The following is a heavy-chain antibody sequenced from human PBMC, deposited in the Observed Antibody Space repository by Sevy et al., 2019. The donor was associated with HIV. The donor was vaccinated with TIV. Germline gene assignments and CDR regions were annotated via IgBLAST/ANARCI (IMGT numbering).Heavy chain of an antibody. CDR1: GYTFTNYY. V-gene: IGHV1-2*02. J-gene: IGHJ4*02. CDR3: ARDLIEYQTLTFDN. D-gene: IGHD3-16*01. CDR2: INPNSGAT. Sequence: ASVKVSCKASGYTFTNYYIHWVRQAPGQGLEWMGWINPNSGATNYAQKFQGRVTMTRDTSISTAYMELGRLRSDDTALFYCARDLIEYQTLTFDNWGQGTLVTVSS.